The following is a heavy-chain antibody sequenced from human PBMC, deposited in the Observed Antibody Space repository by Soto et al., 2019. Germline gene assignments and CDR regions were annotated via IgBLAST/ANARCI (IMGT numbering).Heavy chain of an antibody. CDR2: IDPSDSYT. J-gene: IGHJ4*02. D-gene: IGHD3-22*01. CDR1: GYSFTRYY. V-gene: IGHV5-10-1*01. Sequence: GEFLKISCKGSGYSFTRYYITWVRQMPWKGLEWMGRIDPSDSYTNYSPYFQVHVTISADKSISTAYLQWSSLMASDTAMYYCARHRGYYGSSGYSIDYWGQGSLVTVSS. CDR3: ARHRGYYGSSGYSIDY.